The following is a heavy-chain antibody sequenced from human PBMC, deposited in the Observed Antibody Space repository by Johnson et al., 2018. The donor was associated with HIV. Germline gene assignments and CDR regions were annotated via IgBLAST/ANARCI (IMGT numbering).Heavy chain of an antibody. V-gene: IGHV3-7*05. D-gene: IGHD7-27*01. CDR3: ARGRCSTGDGGAFDI. Sequence: VQVVESGGGLVQPGRSLRLSCTASGFTFGNYWMSWVRQAPGKGLEWVANINQDGSEKYDVDSVKGRFTISRDNAKNATYLQMNSLRAEDTAVYYCARGRCSTGDGGAFDIWGQGTMVTVSS. CDR1: GFTFGNYW. CDR2: INQDGSEK. J-gene: IGHJ3*02.